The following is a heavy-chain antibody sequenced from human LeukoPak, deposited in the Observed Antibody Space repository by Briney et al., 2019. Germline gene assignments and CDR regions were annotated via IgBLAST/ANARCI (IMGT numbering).Heavy chain of an antibody. J-gene: IGHJ4*02. D-gene: IGHD6-13*01. Sequence: GRSLRLSCAASGFSFSSYGMHWVRQAPGKGLEWMSFIRYDGNNQYYADSVKGRFTISRDNAKNTLYLQMSSLRSDDTAVYYCARGSSISAHPPCDYWGQGTLVTVSS. CDR3: ARGSSISAHPPCDY. CDR1: GFSFSSYG. CDR2: IRYDGNNQ. V-gene: IGHV3-30*02.